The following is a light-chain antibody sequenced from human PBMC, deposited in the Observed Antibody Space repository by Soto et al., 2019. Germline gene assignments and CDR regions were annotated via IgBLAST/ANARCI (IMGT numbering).Light chain of an antibody. J-gene: IGKJ1*01. CDR3: QQYGRSPTT. CDR2: GAS. V-gene: IGKV3-20*01. Sequence: EIVLTHSPDTLSLSPCERATLSSSASQNFGSTYLAWYQQKRGQAPRFLIYGASSRATGIPDRFSGSGSGTDFTLTISRLEPEDFAVYYCQQYGRSPTTFGQGTKVDIK. CDR1: QNFGSTY.